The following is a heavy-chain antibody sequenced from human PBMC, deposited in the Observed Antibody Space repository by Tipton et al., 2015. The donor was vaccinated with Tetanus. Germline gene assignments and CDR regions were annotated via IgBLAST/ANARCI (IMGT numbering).Heavy chain of an antibody. CDR1: GVSLIRXV. D-gene: IGHD3/OR15-3a*01. CDR2: ISVDGNSG. V-gene: IGHV3-30-3*01. CDR3: AREGLVFGPAKLSYFDL. Sequence: SLRLSCEAYGVSLIRXVMHXXRXXXXKGLEWVASISVDGNSGXXXXXVRXXXSISRDKTQNSLYLXMNGVRREDTAVYYCAREGLVFGPAKLSYFDLWGQGTLLIVSS. J-gene: IGHJ4*02.